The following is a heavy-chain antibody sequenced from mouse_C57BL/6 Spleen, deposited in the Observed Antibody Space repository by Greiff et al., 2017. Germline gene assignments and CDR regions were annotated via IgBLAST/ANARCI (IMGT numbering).Heavy chain of an antibody. J-gene: IGHJ4*01. Sequence: QVQLQQSGAELVKPGASVKMSCKASGYTFTSYWITWVKQRPGQGLEWIGDIYPGSGSTNYNEKFKSKATLTVDTSSSTAYMQLSSLTSEDSAVYYCARKSLAEAMDYWGQGTSVTVSS. CDR2: IYPGSGST. CDR1: GYTFTSYW. V-gene: IGHV1-55*01. CDR3: ARKSLAEAMDY. D-gene: IGHD6-2*01.